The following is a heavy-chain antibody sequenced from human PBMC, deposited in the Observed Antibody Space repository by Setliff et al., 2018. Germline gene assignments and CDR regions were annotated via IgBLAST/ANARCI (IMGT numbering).Heavy chain of an antibody. CDR3: ARLALTGYDSSGYYYALEYYYYMDV. Sequence: GASVKVSCKASGYTFTDYPITWVRQAPGQGLEWMGWIHTMSGESTFAQGFTGRFVFSLDTSVTTAYLQISSLRAEDTAVYYCARLALTGYDSSGYYYALEYYYYMDVWGKGTTVTVSS. CDR2: IHTMSGES. D-gene: IGHD3-22*01. J-gene: IGHJ6*03. V-gene: IGHV7-4-1*02. CDR1: GYTFTDYP.